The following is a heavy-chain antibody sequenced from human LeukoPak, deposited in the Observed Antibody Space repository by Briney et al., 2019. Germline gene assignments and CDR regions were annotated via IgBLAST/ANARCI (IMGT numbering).Heavy chain of an antibody. V-gene: IGHV3-23*01. D-gene: IGHD3-9*01. Sequence: PGGSLRLSCAASGFTFSSYAMSWVRQAPGKGLEWVSAISGSGGSTYYADSVKGRFTISRDNSKNTLYLQMNSLRAEDTAVYYCAKDQGGDDILTGYYSYYYGMDVWGQGTTVTVSS. CDR2: ISGSGGST. J-gene: IGHJ6*02. CDR3: AKDQGGDDILTGYYSYYYGMDV. CDR1: GFTFSSYA.